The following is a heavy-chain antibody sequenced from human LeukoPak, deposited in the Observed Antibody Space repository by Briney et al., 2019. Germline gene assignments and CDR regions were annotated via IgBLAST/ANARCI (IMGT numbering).Heavy chain of an antibody. Sequence: GGSLRLSCAASGFTFSSYGMSWVRQAPGKGPEWVSAISGSGGSTYYADPVKGRFSISRDNSKNTLYLQMNSLRAEDTAMYYCASADFGVWGQGTLVTVSS. CDR3: ASADFGV. V-gene: IGHV3-23*01. CDR1: GFTFSSYG. CDR2: ISGSGGST. J-gene: IGHJ4*02. D-gene: IGHD3-10*01.